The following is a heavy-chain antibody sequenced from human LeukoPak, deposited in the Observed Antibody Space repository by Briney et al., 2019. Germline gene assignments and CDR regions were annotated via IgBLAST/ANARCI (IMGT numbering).Heavy chain of an antibody. CDR2: IKSKTHGGTT. CDR3: AGDSGYDLPEPIFDY. D-gene: IGHD5-12*01. J-gene: IGHJ4*02. Sequence: KPGGSLRLSCAASGFTFSNSWMRWVRQAPGKGLEWVRRIKSKTHGGTTDYAAPVEGRFTISRDDSKNTLYLQMDSLKTEDTAFYYCAGDSGYDLPEPIFDYWGQGILVTVSS. CDR1: GFTFSNSW. V-gene: IGHV3-15*01.